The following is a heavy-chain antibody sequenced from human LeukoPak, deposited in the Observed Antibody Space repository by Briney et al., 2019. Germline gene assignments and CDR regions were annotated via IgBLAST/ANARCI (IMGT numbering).Heavy chain of an antibody. CDR1: GFTFSRYS. D-gene: IGHD3-9*01. J-gene: IGHJ4*02. Sequence: GGSLRLSCVASGFTFSRYSMTWVRQAPGKGLEWVSSINSNGDFIYYSGSVKGRFSISRDSARNSVYLQMNSLRAEDTAVYYCARGLGYFDWLFLHWGQGTLLTVSS. CDR2: INSNGDFI. V-gene: IGHV3-21*06. CDR3: ARGLGYFDWLFLH.